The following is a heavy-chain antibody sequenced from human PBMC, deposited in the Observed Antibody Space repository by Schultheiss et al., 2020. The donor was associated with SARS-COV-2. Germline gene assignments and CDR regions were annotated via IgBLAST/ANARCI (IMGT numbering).Heavy chain of an antibody. CDR3: ARDGGSYVSEVN. CDR2: IYYSGST. J-gene: IGHJ4*02. CDR1: GGSISSYY. V-gene: IGHV4-59*12. D-gene: IGHD1-26*01. Sequence: SETLSLTCTVSGGSISSYYWGWIRQPPGKGLEWIGYIYYSGSTYYNPSLKSRVTISVDTSKNQFSLKLSSVTAADTAVYYCARDGGSYVSEVNWGQGTLVTVSS.